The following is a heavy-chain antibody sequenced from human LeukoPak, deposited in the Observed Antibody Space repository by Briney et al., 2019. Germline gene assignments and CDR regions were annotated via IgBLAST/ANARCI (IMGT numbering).Heavy chain of an antibody. CDR1: GFTFSDYY. J-gene: IGHJ6*03. D-gene: IGHD3-22*01. CDR2: ISSSGSTI. V-gene: IGHV3-11*01. CDR3: AKVPYSDTYYYDSSGYYYYYYYMDV. Sequence: GGSLRLSCAASGFTFSDYYMSWIRQAPGKGLEWVSYISSSGSTIYYADSVKGRFTISRDNSKNTLYLQMNSLRAEDTAVYYCAKVPYSDTYYYDSSGYYYYYYYMDVWGKGTTVTVSS.